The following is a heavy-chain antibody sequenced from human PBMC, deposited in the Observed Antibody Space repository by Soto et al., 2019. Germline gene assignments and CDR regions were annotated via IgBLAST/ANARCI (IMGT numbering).Heavy chain of an antibody. CDR3: AKGRGGSGSLTPRVDF. J-gene: IGHJ4*02. Sequence: ASVKVSCKASGYTFTSYDINWVRQATGQRLERKGWMNPNSGNTGYAQKFQGRLTVSRDGSKNPLYLQMSSLRAEDTALFYCAKGRGGSGSLTPRVDFWGQGTLVTVSS. V-gene: IGHV1-8*01. CDR2: MNPNSGNT. D-gene: IGHD3-10*01. CDR1: GYTFTSYD.